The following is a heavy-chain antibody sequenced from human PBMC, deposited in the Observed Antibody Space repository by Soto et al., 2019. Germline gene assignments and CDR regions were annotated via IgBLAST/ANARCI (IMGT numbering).Heavy chain of an antibody. CDR2: ISAYNGNT. Sequence: XXVKVSCKASGYTFTSYGISWVRHAPGQGLEWMGWISAYNGNTNYAQKLQGRVTMTTDTSTSTAYMELRSLRSDDTAVYYCARDLLGSVAGPLDYWGQGTLVTVSS. J-gene: IGHJ4*02. CDR3: ARDLLGSVAGPLDY. D-gene: IGHD6-19*01. CDR1: GYTFTSYG. V-gene: IGHV1-18*01.